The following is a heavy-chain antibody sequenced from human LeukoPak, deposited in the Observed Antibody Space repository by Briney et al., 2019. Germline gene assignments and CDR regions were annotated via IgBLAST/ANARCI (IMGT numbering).Heavy chain of an antibody. J-gene: IGHJ5*02. V-gene: IGHV3-23*01. CDR1: GFTFSTYA. CDR2: ISFSGTTT. CDR3: AKEVKAPTNWFDP. Sequence: GGSLRLSCAASGFTFSTYAMSWVRQAPVQGLEWVSAISFSGTTTYYADSVKGRFTISRDNLENTLYLQMNSLGAEDTAVYFCAKEVKAPTNWFDPWGQGTLVTVSS.